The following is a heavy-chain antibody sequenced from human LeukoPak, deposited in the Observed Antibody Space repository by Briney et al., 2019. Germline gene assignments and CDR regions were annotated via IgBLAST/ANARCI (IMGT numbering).Heavy chain of an antibody. CDR2: ISSSSSYI. D-gene: IGHD3-10*02. CDR1: GFTFITYS. Sequence: GGSLRLSCAASGFTFITYSMNWVRQAPGKGLEWVSSISSSSSYIYYADSVRGRFTISRDNPKNSLYLQMNSLRAEDTAVYYCAELGITMIGGVWGKGTTVTISS. V-gene: IGHV3-21*01. CDR3: AELGITMIGGV. J-gene: IGHJ6*04.